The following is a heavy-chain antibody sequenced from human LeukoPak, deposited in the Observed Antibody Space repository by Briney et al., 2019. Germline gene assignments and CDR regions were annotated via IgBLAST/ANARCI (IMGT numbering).Heavy chain of an antibody. V-gene: IGHV3-21*01. CDR2: ISSSSYI. J-gene: IGHJ5*02. CDR1: GFTFSSYS. Sequence: GGSLRLSCAASGFTFSSYSMNWVRQAPGKGLEWVSSISSSSYIYYADSVKGRFTISRDNAKNSLYLQMNSLRAEDTAVYYCASGRDYYGSGSYNSDPWGQGTLVTVSS. CDR3: ASGRDYYGSGSYNSDP. D-gene: IGHD3-10*01.